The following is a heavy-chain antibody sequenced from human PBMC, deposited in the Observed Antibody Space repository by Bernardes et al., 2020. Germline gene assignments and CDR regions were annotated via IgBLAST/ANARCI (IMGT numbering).Heavy chain of an antibody. D-gene: IGHD3-10*01. J-gene: IGHJ4*02. CDR1: GGSISSSNW. CDR2: IYHSGST. V-gene: IGHV4-4*02. Sequence: SETLSLTCAVSGGSISSSNWWSWVRQPPGKGLEWIGEIYHSGSTNYNPSLKSRVTISVDTSKNQFSLKLSSVTAADTAVYYCARHVNPYYYGSGSFLFDYWGQGTLVTVSS. CDR3: ARHVNPYYYGSGSFLFDY.